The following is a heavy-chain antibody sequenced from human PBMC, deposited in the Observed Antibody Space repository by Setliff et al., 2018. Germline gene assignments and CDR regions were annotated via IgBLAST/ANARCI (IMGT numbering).Heavy chain of an antibody. D-gene: IGHD3-3*01. CDR3: ARTPDGFLGDGYNLNTLGYFDS. CDR2: ISSSSSYI. J-gene: IGHJ4*02. V-gene: IGHV3-21*01. Sequence: PGGSLRLSCVASGFTFSRYWMSWVRQAPGKGLEWVSSISSSSSYIYYADSVKGRFTISRDNAKNSLYLQMNSLRAEDTAVYYCARTPDGFLGDGYNLNTLGYFDSWGQGTLVTVSS. CDR1: GFTFSRYW.